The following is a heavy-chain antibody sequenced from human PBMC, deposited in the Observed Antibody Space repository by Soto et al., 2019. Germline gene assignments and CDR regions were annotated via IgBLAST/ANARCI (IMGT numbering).Heavy chain of an antibody. CDR2: ITAYNGNT. CDR3: ARSPINYGSGSYYINY. CDR1: GYTFTSYG. D-gene: IGHD3-10*01. Sequence: QVQLVQSGAEVREPGASVTVSCKASGYTFTSYGITWVRQAPGQGLEWMGWITAYNGNTNYAQKVQDRVTMTTDTSTSTAYMELRSLRSDDTAVYYCARSPINYGSGSYYINYWGQGSLVTVSS. V-gene: IGHV1-18*01. J-gene: IGHJ4*02.